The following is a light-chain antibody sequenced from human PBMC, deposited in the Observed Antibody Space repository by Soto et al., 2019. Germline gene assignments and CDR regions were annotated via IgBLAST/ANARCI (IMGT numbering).Light chain of an antibody. J-gene: IGLJ2*01. CDR2: DVS. CDR1: STDVGDYKY. CDR3: CSYAASYTLL. Sequence: QSALTQPRSVSGSPGQSVTISCTGTSTDVGDYKYVSWYQQYPGKAPKLMIYDVSERPSGVPNRFSGSKSGNTASLTISGLQAEDEADYYCCSYAASYTLLFGGGTQLTVL. V-gene: IGLV2-11*01.